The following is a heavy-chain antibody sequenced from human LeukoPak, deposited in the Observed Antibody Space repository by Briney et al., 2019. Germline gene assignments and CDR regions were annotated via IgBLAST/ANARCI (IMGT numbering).Heavy chain of an antibody. J-gene: IGHJ4*02. V-gene: IGHV4-61*02. CDR2: IYTSGST. CDR1: GGSISSGSYY. Sequence: KPSQTLSLTCTVSGGSISSGSYYWSWIRQPAGKRLEWIGRIYTSGSTNYNPSLKSRVTISVDTSKNQFSLKLSSVTAADTAVYYCARDTYYYDSSGYALFDYWGQGTLVTVSS. D-gene: IGHD3-22*01. CDR3: ARDTYYYDSSGYALFDY.